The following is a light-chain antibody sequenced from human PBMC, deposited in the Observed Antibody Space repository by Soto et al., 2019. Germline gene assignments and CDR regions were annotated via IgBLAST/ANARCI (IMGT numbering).Light chain of an antibody. J-gene: IGKJ1*01. CDR3: QQYDNLPPWT. CDR2: DAS. V-gene: IGKV3-11*01. CDR1: QSVSNY. Sequence: EIVLTQSPATLSLSPGERATVSCRACQSVSNYLAWYQQKPGQAPRLLMYDASNRATGIPARFSGSGSGTDFTLTISSLQSEDFAIYHCQQYDNLPPWTFGQGTKV.